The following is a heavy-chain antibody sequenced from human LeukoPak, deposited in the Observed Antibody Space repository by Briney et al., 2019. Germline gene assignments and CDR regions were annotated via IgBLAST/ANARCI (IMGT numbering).Heavy chain of an antibody. D-gene: IGHD3-9*01. Sequence: GRSLRPSCAASGFTFSNYGMNWVRQAPGKGLEWVAFISYDESNKYYADSVKGRFTISRDNSKNTLFLEMNSLRSEDTAVYYCARDPLKSNYDILTGYYGGFDYWGQGTLVTVSS. CDR1: GFTFSNYG. J-gene: IGHJ4*02. CDR2: ISYDESNK. V-gene: IGHV3-30*03. CDR3: ARDPLKSNYDILTGYYGGFDY.